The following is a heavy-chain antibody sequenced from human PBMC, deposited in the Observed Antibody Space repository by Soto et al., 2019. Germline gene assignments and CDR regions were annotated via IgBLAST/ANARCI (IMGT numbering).Heavy chain of an antibody. CDR3: ARHGAWAPIDD. J-gene: IGHJ4*02. CDR2: TYYRANT. V-gene: IGHV4-39*01. Sequence: SETLSLTCSVSGGSIDSSNFYWGWIRQPPGEGLEWIGSTYYRANTYYNSSLKSRVTISVDTSKNQFSLKLSSVTAADTAVYYCARHGAWAPIDDWGQGTLVTVSS. D-gene: IGHD3-16*01. CDR1: GGSIDSSNFY.